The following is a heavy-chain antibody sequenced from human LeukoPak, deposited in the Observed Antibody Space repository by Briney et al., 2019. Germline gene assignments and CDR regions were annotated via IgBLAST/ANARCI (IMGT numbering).Heavy chain of an antibody. D-gene: IGHD6-13*01. V-gene: IGHV3-74*01. CDR2: INSDGSST. Sequence: GGSLRLSCAASGFTFSSYWMHWVRQAPGKGLVWVSRINSDGSSTSYADSVKGRFTISRDNAKNTLYLQMNSLRAEDTAVYYCARDPWGIAAAGTGGLDYWGQGTLVTVSS. CDR3: ARDPWGIAAAGTGGLDY. CDR1: GFTFSSYW. J-gene: IGHJ4*02.